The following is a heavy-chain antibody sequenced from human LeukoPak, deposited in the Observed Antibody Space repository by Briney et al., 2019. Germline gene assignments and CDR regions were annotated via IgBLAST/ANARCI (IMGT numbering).Heavy chain of an antibody. CDR1: GGSISLYY. V-gene: IGHV4-4*07. CDR3: AREISGSYYNPLGYMDV. D-gene: IGHD3-10*01. Sequence: SEALSLTCTVSGGSISLYYWNWIRQPAGKGLEWIGRIFTSGITNYNPSLKSRVTMSVDTSKSQFSLALSSVTAADTAVYYCAREISGSYYNPLGYMDVWGKGTTVTVAS. CDR2: IFTSGIT. J-gene: IGHJ6*03.